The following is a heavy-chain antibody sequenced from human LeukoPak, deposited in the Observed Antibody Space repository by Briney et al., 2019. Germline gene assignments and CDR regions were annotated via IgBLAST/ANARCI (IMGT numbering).Heavy chain of an antibody. CDR3: ARDQSTRFLQYYYMDV. V-gene: IGHV3-21*01. CDR2: ISSSGTYI. D-gene: IGHD2-2*01. J-gene: IGHJ6*03. Sequence: GGSLRLSCAASGFSFSSYSLNWVRQAPGRGLEWISPISSSGTYIYYADSVKGRFTISRDNAKNSLGLQMNSLRVEDTAVYYCARDQSTRFLQYYYMDVWGEGTTVTVS. CDR1: GFSFSSYS.